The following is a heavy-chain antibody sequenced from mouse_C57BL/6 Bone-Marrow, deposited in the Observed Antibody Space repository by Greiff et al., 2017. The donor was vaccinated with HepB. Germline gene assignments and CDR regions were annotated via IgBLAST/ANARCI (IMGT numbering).Heavy chain of an antibody. J-gene: IGHJ3*01. CDR1: GYAFSSYW. CDR2: IYPGDGDT. Sequence: VQLQQSGAELVKPGASVKISCKASGYAFSSYWMNWVKQRPGKGLEWIGQIYPGDGDTNYNGKFKGKATLTADKSSSTAYMQLSSLTSEDSAVYFCARSLIYYYGSSLFAYWGQGTLVTVSA. CDR3: ARSLIYYYGSSLFAY. V-gene: IGHV1-80*01. D-gene: IGHD1-1*01.